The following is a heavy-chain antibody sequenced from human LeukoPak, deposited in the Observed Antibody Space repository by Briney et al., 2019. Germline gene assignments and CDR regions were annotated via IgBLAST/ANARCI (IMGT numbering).Heavy chain of an antibody. CDR1: GGSISSSSYY. V-gene: IGHV4-39*07. CDR2: IYYSGST. Sequence: KASETLSLTCTVSGGSISSSSYYWGWIRQPPGKGLEWIGSIYYSGSTYYNPSLKSRVTISVDTSKNQFSLKLSSVTAADTAVYYCARGSKKQLVLGVFDYWGQGTLVTVSS. D-gene: IGHD6-13*01. J-gene: IGHJ4*02. CDR3: ARGSKKQLVLGVFDY.